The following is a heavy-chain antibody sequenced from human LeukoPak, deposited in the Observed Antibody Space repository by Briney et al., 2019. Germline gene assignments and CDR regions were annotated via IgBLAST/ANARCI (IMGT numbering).Heavy chain of an antibody. V-gene: IGHV3-30*02. CDR3: AKEGSGWYYLDY. Sequence: GGSLRLSRAASGFSFSSYDMHWVRQAPGKGLEWVTFIESDGSNEYYADSVKGRFTISRDNSKNTVYVQMNSLRAEDTAVYYCAKEGSGWYYLDYWGQGTVVTVSS. J-gene: IGHJ4*02. CDR2: IESDGSNE. CDR1: GFSFSSYD. D-gene: IGHD6-19*01.